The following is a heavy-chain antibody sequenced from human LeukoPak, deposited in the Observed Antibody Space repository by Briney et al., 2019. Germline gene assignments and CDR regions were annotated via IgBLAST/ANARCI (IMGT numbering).Heavy chain of an antibody. CDR3: AKDWWDIVVVVAATGPDPFDY. D-gene: IGHD2-15*01. CDR1: GFTFGSYA. Sequence: PGGSLRLSCAASGFTFGSYAMNWVRQAPGKGLEWVSGISNSGGKRYYADSVKGRFTISRDNSKNTLFLEMNSLRAEDTAVYYCAKDWWDIVVVVAATGPDPFDYWGQGTLVTVSS. J-gene: IGHJ4*02. CDR2: ISNSGGKR. V-gene: IGHV3-23*01.